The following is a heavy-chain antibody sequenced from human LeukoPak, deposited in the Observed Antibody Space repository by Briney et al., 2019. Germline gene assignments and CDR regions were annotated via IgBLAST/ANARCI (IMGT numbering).Heavy chain of an antibody. D-gene: IGHD3-22*01. J-gene: IGHJ3*02. V-gene: IGHV4-4*07. CDR3: ARDRPPRYYDSSGYYDGAFDI. Sequence: SETLSLTCTVSGGSISSYYWSWIRPPAGKGLEWIGRIYTSGSTNYNPSLKSRVTMSVDTSKNQFSLKLSSVTAADTAVYYCARDRPPRYYDSSGYYDGAFDIWGQGTMVTVSS. CDR1: GGSISSYY. CDR2: IYTSGST.